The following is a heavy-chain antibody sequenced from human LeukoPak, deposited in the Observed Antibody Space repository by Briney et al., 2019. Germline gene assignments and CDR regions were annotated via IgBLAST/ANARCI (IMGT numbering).Heavy chain of an antibody. V-gene: IGHV4-34*01. J-gene: IGHJ5*02. CDR1: GGSFSGYY. CDR3: ARGHCGGDCFDDHHWFDP. D-gene: IGHD2-21*02. CDR2: INHSGST. Sequence: SETLSLTCAVYGGSFSGYYWSWIRQPPGKGLEWIGEINHSGSTNYNPPLQSRVTISVDTSKNQFSLKLSSVTAADTAVYYCARGHCGGDCFDDHHWFDPWGQGTLVTVSS.